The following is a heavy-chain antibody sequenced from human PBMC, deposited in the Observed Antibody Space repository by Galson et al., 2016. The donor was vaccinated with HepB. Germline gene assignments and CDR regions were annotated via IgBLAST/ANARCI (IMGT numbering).Heavy chain of an antibody. Sequence: SLRLSCAASGFTFNNYGMTWVRQAPGKGLEVVSSISRSGDSRDYSDSVKGRFAISRDNSKNTLYLQLDNLRGEDTAVYYCVKYVGLDGFDYWGQGTLVIVSS. V-gene: IGHV3-23*01. CDR3: VKYVGLDGFDY. CDR2: ISRSGDSR. CDR1: GFTFNNYG. D-gene: IGHD3/OR15-3a*01. J-gene: IGHJ4*02.